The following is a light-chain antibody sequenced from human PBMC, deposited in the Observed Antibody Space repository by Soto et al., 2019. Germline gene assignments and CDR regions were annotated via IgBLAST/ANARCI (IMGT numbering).Light chain of an antibody. Sequence: QSALTQPASVSGSPGQSLTISCTGTSSDVGGYNYVSWYQHHPGKAPKLIIYDVTNRPSGVSNPFSGSKYGNTASLTISGLQPEDEADYYCSSYTTSNTRQIVFGTGTKLTVL. CDR1: SSDVGGYNY. J-gene: IGLJ1*01. V-gene: IGLV2-14*03. CDR3: SSYTTSNTRQIV. CDR2: DVT.